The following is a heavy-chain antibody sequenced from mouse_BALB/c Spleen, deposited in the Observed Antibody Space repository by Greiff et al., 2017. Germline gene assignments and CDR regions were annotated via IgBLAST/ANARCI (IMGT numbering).Heavy chain of an antibody. CDR3: QTGTGTY. D-gene: IGHD4-1*01. CDR2: IRLKSNNYAT. CDR1: GFTFSNYW. Sequence: EVKLVESGGGLVQPGGSMKLSCVASGFTFSNYWMNWVRQSPEKGLEWVAEIRLKSNNYATHYAESVKGRFTISRDDSKSSVYLQMNNLRAEDTGIYYCQTGTGTYWGQGTLVTVSA. J-gene: IGHJ3*01. V-gene: IGHV6-6*02.